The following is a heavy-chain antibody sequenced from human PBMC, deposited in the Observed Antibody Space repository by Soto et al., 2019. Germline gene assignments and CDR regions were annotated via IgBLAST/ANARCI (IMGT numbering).Heavy chain of an antibody. V-gene: IGHV1-8*01. CDR2: MNSYSGNT. CDR1: GYTFNSDD. D-gene: IGHD1-1*01. Sequence: GASVKVCCKASGYTFNSDDISWVRQDTGQGLEGMGGMNSYSGNTGYAQKFQDRVTMTRNTSINTAYMELSSLRSEDTAVYYCARVLAGVKATYNWTGPAIWGQGTMVPVSS. CDR3: ARVLAGVKATYNWTGPAI. J-gene: IGHJ3*02.